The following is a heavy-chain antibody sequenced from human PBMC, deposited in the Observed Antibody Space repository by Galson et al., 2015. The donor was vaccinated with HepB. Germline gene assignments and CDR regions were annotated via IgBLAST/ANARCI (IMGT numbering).Heavy chain of an antibody. Sequence: SLRLSCAASGFTFSRHDMHWVRQVTGKGLEWVSTVGAAGDTYYAGPAKGRFTISRNDANHSLYLQVNSLRAGDTAVYYCAGGRRGTGAFDIWGQGTMVTVSS. CDR3: AGGRRGTGAFDI. J-gene: IGHJ3*02. D-gene: IGHD1-1*01. V-gene: IGHV3-13*01. CDR1: GFTFSRHD. CDR2: VGAAGDT.